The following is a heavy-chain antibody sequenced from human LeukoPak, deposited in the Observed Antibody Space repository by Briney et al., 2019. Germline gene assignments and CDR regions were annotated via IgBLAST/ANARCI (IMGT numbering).Heavy chain of an antibody. CDR3: ARVEGHCSGGSCYNYYFDL. V-gene: IGHV3-21*01. Sequence: GGSLRLSCADSQFTFNSYSMNWVRQAPGKGLEWVSSIXXXSAYIYYADSVKGRFTISRDNTKKSLFLQMNSLRAEDTAVYYCARVEGHCSGGSCYNYYFDLWGRGTLVTVSS. CDR1: QFTFNSYS. J-gene: IGHJ2*01. CDR2: IXXXSAYI. D-gene: IGHD2-15*01.